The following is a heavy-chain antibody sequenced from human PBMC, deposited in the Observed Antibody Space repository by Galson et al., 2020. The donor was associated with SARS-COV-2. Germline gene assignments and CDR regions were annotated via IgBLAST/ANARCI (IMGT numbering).Heavy chain of an antibody. CDR2: ISSNGGST. CDR1: GFTFSSYA. CDR3: VKDSDGDTIDY. V-gene: IGHV3-64D*06. D-gene: IGHD4-17*01. J-gene: IGHJ4*02. Sequence: GESLKISCSASGFTFSSYAMHWVRQAPGKGLECVSAISSNGGSTYYADSVKGRFTISRDNSKNTLYLQMSSLRAEDTAVYYCVKDSDGDTIDYGGQGTLVTVSS.